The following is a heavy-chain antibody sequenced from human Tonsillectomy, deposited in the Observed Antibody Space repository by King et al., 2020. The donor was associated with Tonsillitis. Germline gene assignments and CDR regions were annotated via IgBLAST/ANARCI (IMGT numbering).Heavy chain of an antibody. CDR1: GFTFSSYS. CDR3: ARDISYYYDSSGSSDY. V-gene: IGHV3-21*01. CDR2: ISSSSSYI. D-gene: IGHD3-22*01. Sequence: VQLVESGGGLVKPGGSLRLSCAASGFTFSSYSMNWVRQVPGKGLEWVSSISSSSSYIYYADSVKGRFTISRDNAKNSLYLQMNSLRAEDTAVYYCARDISYYYDSSGSSDYWGQGTLVTVSS. J-gene: IGHJ4*02.